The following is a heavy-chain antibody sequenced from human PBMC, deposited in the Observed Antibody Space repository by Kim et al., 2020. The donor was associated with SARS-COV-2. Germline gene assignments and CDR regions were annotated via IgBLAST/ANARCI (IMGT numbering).Heavy chain of an antibody. D-gene: IGHD4-17*01. Sequence: SETLSLTCTVSGGSIGSYYWSCIRQPPGKGLEWIGYIYYSGSTSYNPSLKSRVTISVDTAKNKFSLKLRSVTAADTAVYYFARGPYGGGPAEYSPYWGQG. J-gene: IGHJ1*01. CDR1: GGSIGSYY. CDR3: ARGPYGGGPAEYSPY. CDR2: IYYSGST. V-gene: IGHV4-59*13.